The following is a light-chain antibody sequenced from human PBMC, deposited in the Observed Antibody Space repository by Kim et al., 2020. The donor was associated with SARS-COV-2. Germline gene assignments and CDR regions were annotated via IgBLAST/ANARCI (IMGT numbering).Light chain of an antibody. CDR2: AAS. J-gene: IGKJ2*01. CDR1: QDIKKW. V-gene: IGKV1-12*01. Sequence: ASVGDRVTITCRASQDIKKWLAWYQQKPGKAPKRLIYAASSLETGVPSRFSGSESGTDFTLTISSLQPEDSATYYCQQDDTFPYTFGQGTKVDIK. CDR3: QQDDTFPYT.